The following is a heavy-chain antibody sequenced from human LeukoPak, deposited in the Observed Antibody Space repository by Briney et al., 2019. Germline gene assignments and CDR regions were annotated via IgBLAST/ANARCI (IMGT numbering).Heavy chain of an antibody. CDR3: ARDRTAGSSVVVVAAYYYYYYMDV. J-gene: IGHJ6*03. Sequence: ASVKVSCKASGYTFTSYDINWVRQATGQGLEWMGWMNPNSGNTGYAQKFQGRVTMTRDTSISTAYMELSSLRSEDTAVYYCARDRTAGSSVVVVAAYYYYYYMDVWGKGTTVTVSS. CDR2: MNPNSGNT. D-gene: IGHD2-15*01. CDR1: GYTFTSYD. V-gene: IGHV1-8*01.